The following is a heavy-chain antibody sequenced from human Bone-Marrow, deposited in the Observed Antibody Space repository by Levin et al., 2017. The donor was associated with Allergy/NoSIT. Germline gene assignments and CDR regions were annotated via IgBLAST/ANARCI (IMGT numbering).Heavy chain of an antibody. CDR2: IWYDGSNK. D-gene: IGHD3-3*01. CDR3: ARDEIQGGITIFGVVDKNYGMDV. V-gene: IGHV3-33*01. CDR1: GFTFSSYG. Sequence: GESLKISCAASGFTFSSYGMHWVRQAPGKGLEWVAVIWYDGSNKYYADSVKGRFTISRDNSKNTLYLQMNSLRAEDTAVYYCARDEIQGGITIFGVVDKNYGMDVWGQGTTVTVSS. J-gene: IGHJ6*02.